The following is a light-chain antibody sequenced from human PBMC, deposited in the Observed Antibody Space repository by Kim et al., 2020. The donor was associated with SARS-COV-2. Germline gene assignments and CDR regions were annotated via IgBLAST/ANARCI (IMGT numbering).Light chain of an antibody. J-gene: IGKJ3*01. V-gene: IGKV1-39*01. CDR2: GAS. Sequence: ASVGDRVTISCRASQSVSNYLNWYQQKPGKAPKLLIYGASKLQSGVPSRFSGSGSGTDFTLTISSLQPEDFAIYYCQQSYTISFTFGPGTKVDIK. CDR3: QQSYTISFT. CDR1: QSVSNY.